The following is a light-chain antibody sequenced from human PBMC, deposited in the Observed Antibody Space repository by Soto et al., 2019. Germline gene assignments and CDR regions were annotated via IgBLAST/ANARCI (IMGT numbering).Light chain of an antibody. CDR1: QSVLYSPNNKNY. V-gene: IGKV4-1*01. CDR2: WAS. Sequence: DIVMTQSPDSLAVSLGERATINCRSSQSVLYSPNNKNYLAWYQQKPGQPPKLLIYWASARESGVSDRFSGSGSGTDFTLTISSLQAEDVAVYYCQQYYTTPLTFGGGTKVEIK. J-gene: IGKJ4*01. CDR3: QQYYTTPLT.